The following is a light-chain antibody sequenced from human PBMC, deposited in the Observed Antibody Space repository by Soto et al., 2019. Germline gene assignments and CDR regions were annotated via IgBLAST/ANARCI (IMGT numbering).Light chain of an antibody. V-gene: IGLV2-11*01. CDR1: SSDVGGYDY. CDR3: CSYAGYYTHYV. CDR2: DVT. Sequence: QSALTQPRSVSGSPGQSVTISCTGTSSDVGGYDYVSWYQQHPGKAPKLMISDVTKRPSGVPDRFSGPKSGNTASLTISGLQAEDEADYYCCSYAGYYTHYVFGTGTKLTVL. J-gene: IGLJ1*01.